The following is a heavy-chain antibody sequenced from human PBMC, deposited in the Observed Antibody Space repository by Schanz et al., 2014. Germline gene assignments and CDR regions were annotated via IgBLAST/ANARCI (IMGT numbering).Heavy chain of an antibody. CDR3: ARDEWIGGSGFRALDL. J-gene: IGHJ3*01. CDR2: LSGSGGSS. D-gene: IGHD6-25*01. V-gene: IGHV3-23*01. Sequence: MSWIRQAPGTGLAWVSALSGSGGSSSYADSVKGRFTISRDKSKNKLELQMNIHRDEDTDSYDRARDEWIGGSGFRALDLRGQGAMDNGSS.